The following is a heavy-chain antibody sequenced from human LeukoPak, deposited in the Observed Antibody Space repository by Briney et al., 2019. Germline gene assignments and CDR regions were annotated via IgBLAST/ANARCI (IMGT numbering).Heavy chain of an antibody. V-gene: IGHV3-66*01. CDR3: ARDRDRHDAFDS. Sequence: GGSLRLSCAASGFTVSSNYMSWVRQAPGKGLEWVSVIYSGGSTYYADSVKGRFTISRDNSKNTLYLQMNSLRAEDTAVYYCARDRDRHDAFDSWGQGTMVTVSS. CDR2: IYSGGST. J-gene: IGHJ3*02. CDR1: GFTVSSNY.